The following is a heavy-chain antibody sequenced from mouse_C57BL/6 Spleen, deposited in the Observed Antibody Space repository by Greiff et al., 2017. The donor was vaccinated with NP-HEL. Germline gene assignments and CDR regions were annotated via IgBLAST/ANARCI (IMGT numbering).Heavy chain of an antibody. J-gene: IGHJ3*01. CDR2: ISYDGSN. V-gene: IGHV3-6*01. CDR1: GYSITSGYY. Sequence: VQLKQSGPGLVKPSQSLSLTCSVTGYSITSGYYWNWIRQFPGNKLEWMGYISYDGSNNYNPSLKNRISITRDTSKNQFFLKLNSVTTEDTATYYCARAKSYYDYDGGFAYWGQGTLVTVSA. CDR3: ARAKSYYDYDGGFAY. D-gene: IGHD2-4*01.